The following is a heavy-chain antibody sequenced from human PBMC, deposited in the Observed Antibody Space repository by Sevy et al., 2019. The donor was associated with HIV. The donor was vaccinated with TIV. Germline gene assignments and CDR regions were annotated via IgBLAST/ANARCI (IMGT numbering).Heavy chain of an antibody. D-gene: IGHD1-26*01. CDR2: ISAYNGNT. Sequence: ASVKVSCKASGYTFTSYGISWVRQAPGQGLEWMGWISAYNGNTNYAQKLQGRVTMTTDTSTSTAYMELGSPGSDDTAVDYCSRDRVGATRSDDAFDIWGQGTMVTVSS. CDR1: GYTFTSYG. J-gene: IGHJ3*02. V-gene: IGHV1-18*01. CDR3: SRDRVGATRSDDAFDI.